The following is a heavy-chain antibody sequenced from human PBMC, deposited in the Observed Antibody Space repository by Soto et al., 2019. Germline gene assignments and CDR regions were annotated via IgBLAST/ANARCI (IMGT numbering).Heavy chain of an antibody. CDR3: ARAGYYDSSGYDGFDI. CDR1: GYTFTTYY. V-gene: IGHV1-46*01. J-gene: IGHJ3*02. CDR2: IDPRAGSP. Sequence: QVQLVQSGAEAKKPGASVKVSCKASGYTFTTYYMHWIRQAPAQGLEWMGIIDPRAGSPSHAQKFQGRVTMTRDTSTSTVYMDLRSLRSEDTAVYYCARAGYYDSSGYDGFDIWGQGTMVTVSS. D-gene: IGHD3-22*01.